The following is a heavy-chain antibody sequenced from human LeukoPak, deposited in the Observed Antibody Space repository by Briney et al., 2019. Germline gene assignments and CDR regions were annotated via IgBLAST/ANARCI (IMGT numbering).Heavy chain of an antibody. Sequence: SETLSLTCTVSGGSISSYYWSWIRQPPGKGLEWIGYIYHSGSTYYNPSLKSRVTISVDRSKNQFSLKLSSVTAADTAVYYCARAETTSWGIHWFDPWGQGTLVTVSS. J-gene: IGHJ5*02. CDR2: IYHSGST. CDR1: GGSISSYY. D-gene: IGHD1-7*01. V-gene: IGHV4-59*12. CDR3: ARAETTSWGIHWFDP.